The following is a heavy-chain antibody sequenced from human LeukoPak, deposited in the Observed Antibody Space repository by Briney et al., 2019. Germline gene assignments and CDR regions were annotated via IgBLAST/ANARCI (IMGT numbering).Heavy chain of an antibody. CDR3: ARDTVPYSSGWYYLDY. CDR1: GYTFTSYG. Sequence: ASVKVSCKASGYTFTSYGISWVRQAPGQGLEWMEWISAYNGNTNYAQKLQGRVTMTTDTSTSTAYMELRSLRSDDTAVYYCARDTVPYSSGWYYLDYWGQGTLVTVSS. CDR2: ISAYNGNT. D-gene: IGHD6-19*01. V-gene: IGHV1-18*01. J-gene: IGHJ4*02.